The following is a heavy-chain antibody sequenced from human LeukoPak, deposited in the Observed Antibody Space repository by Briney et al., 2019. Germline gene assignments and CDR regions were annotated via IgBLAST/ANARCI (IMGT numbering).Heavy chain of an antibody. D-gene: IGHD1-26*01. CDR1: GGSISSGSYY. J-gene: IGHJ4*02. CDR3: ARGLIAGATRNYYFDY. V-gene: IGHV4-39*07. Sequence: SETLSLTCTVSGGSISSGSYYWDWLRQTPGKGLEWIGSIYYNGNTYNNPSLNSRVTISVDTSKNQFSLKLTSVTAADTAVYYCARGLIAGATRNYYFDYWGQGTLVTVSS. CDR2: IYYNGNT.